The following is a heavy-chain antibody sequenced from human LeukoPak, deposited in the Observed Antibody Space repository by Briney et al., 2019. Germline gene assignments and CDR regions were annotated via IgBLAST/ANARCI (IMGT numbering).Heavy chain of an antibody. CDR3: ARDRYYYDSSGLGFYY. CDR1: GGTFSSYA. D-gene: IGHD3-22*01. CDR2: IIPIFGTA. V-gene: IGHV1-69*05. J-gene: IGHJ4*02. Sequence: SVKVSCKASGGTFSSYAISWVRQAPGQGLEWMGRIIPIFGTANYAQKFQGRVTITTDESTSTAYMEISSLRSEDTAVYYCARDRYYYDSSGLGFYYWGQGTLVTVSS.